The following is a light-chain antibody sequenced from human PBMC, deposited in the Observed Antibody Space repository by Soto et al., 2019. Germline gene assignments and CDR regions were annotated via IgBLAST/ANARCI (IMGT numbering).Light chain of an antibody. J-gene: IGKJ4*01. CDR1: QSVSSSY. V-gene: IGKV3D-7*01. CDR2: GAS. CDR3: QQDYNLPLT. Sequence: EIVLTQSPATLSSFPGDRVTLSCRASQSVSSSYLTWYQQKPGQAPRLLIYGASTRATSIPARFSGSGSGTDFTLTISSLQPEDFAVYYCQQDYNLPLTFGGGTKVDIK.